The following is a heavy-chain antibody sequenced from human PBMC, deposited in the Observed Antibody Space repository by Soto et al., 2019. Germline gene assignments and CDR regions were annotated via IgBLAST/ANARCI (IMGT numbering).Heavy chain of an antibody. V-gene: IGHV1-69*09. J-gene: IGHJ4*02. CDR3: AAPACAATWCSPPHNLAH. CDR1: GGTFVRHV. Sequence: QVQLVQSGAEVKKPESSVKVSCKTSGGTFVRHVISWVRQAPGQDPERMGKINPLSGIPNYAQKSQDRVTFTADTDSSTAYMELSSLRSDDTAVYYCAAPACAATWCSPPHNLAHWGQGTLVTVSS. CDR2: INPLSGIP. D-gene: IGHD2-2*01.